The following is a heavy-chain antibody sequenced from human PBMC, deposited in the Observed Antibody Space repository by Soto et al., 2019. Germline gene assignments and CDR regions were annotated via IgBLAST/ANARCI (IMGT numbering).Heavy chain of an antibody. J-gene: IGHJ4*02. CDR2: IKSKTDGGTT. V-gene: IGHV3-15*01. Sequence: WWSLRLSCSASVFTCSNAWMSWVRQAPGKGLEWVGRIKSKTDGGTTDYAAPVKGRFTISRDDSKNTLFLQMNSLKTEDTAVYYCTTDDPINKNWGQGTLVTVSS. CDR1: VFTCSNAW. CDR3: TTDDPINKN.